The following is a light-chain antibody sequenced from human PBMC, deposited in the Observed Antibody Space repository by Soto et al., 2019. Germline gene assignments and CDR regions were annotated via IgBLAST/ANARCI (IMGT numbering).Light chain of an antibody. V-gene: IGLV2-23*01. Sequence: QSALTQPASVSGSPGQSITISCTGTSSDVGSYNLVSWYQQHPGKAPKLMIYEGTKRPSGVSDRFSGSRSGNTASLTISGLQAEDEADYYCCSYASSSTYVFGTGTNSPS. CDR2: EGT. CDR1: SSDVGSYNL. J-gene: IGLJ1*01. CDR3: CSYASSSTYV.